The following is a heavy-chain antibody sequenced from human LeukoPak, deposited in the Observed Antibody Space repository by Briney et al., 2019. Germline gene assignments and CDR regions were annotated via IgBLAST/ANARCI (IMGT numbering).Heavy chain of an antibody. CDR3: ARVGYSSGWYAGGVGY. V-gene: IGHV4-59*12. CDR2: IYYSGST. D-gene: IGHD6-19*01. J-gene: IGHJ4*02. Sequence: PSETLSLTCTVSGGSISSYYWSWIRQPPGKGLEWIGYIYYSGSTNYNPSLKSRVTISVDTSKNQFSLKLSSVTAADTAVYYCARVGYSSGWYAGGVGYWGQGTLVTVSS. CDR1: GGSISSYY.